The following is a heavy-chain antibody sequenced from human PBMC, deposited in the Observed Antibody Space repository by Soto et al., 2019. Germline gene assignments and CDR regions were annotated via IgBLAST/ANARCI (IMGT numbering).Heavy chain of an antibody. CDR1: GFTFSDYY. CDR3: ARDHGHCSSTSCYLYDYYYGMDV. V-gene: IGHV3-11*01. Sequence: GGSLRLSCAASGFTFSDYYMSWIRQAPGKGLEWVSYISSSGSTIYYADSVKGRFTISRDNAKNSLYLQMNSLRAEDTAVYYCARDHGHCSSTSCYLYDYYYGMDVWGQGTTVTVSS. CDR2: ISSSGSTI. J-gene: IGHJ6*02. D-gene: IGHD2-2*01.